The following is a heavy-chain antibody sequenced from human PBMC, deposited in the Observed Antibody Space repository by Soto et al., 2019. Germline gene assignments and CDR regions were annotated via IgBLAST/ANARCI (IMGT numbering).Heavy chain of an antibody. CDR3: ARHHVRGRTIAGAAEF. D-gene: IGHD1-26*01. Sequence: QVQLQQWGAGLLKPSETLSLTCAVYGGSLSGYYWSWIRQPPGKALEWIGEINHSGNTNYNPSLKSRVTISVDTSKNQLFLNLSSVTAADPAMYYCARHHVRGRTIAGAAEFWGQGTLVTVSS. CDR1: GGSLSGYY. J-gene: IGHJ4*02. V-gene: IGHV4-34*01. CDR2: INHSGNT.